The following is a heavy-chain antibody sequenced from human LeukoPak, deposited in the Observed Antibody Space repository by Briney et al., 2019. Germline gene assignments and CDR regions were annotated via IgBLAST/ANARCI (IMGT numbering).Heavy chain of an antibody. D-gene: IGHD2/OR15-2a*01. J-gene: IGHJ4*02. Sequence: GGSLRLSCAASGFTFSSYWMTWVRQAPGKGLEWVANIKQDGSEAYYVDSVKGRFTVSRDNAKNSLYLQLNSLGAEDTAVYYCAKDLWGGYFDYWGQGTLVTVSS. CDR3: AKDLWGGYFDY. CDR2: IKQDGSEA. V-gene: IGHV3-7*01. CDR1: GFTFSSYW.